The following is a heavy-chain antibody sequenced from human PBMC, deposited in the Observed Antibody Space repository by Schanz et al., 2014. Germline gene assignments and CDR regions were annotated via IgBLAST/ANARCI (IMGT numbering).Heavy chain of an antibody. CDR3: ASDTMGGNFLMDV. CDR1: GYTVTTYY. CDR2: INPSGGSA. Sequence: QVQLVQSGADVKKPGASVKVSCKASGYTVTTYYLHWVRQAPGQGLEWMGIINPSGGSASYAQKFQGRVTMTRDTSTSTVYMELSSLSSEDTAVYFCASDTMGGNFLMDVWGQGTTVTVSS. V-gene: IGHV1-46*01. D-gene: IGHD1-1*01. J-gene: IGHJ6*02.